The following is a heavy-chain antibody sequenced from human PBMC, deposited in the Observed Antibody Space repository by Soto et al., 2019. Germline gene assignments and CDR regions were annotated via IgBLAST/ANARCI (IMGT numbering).Heavy chain of an antibody. CDR3: ARLKANGMDV. V-gene: IGHV5-10-1*01. CDR2: IGPSDSYT. J-gene: IGHJ6*02. CDR1: FTSYW. Sequence: FTSYWISWVRQMPGKGLEWMGRIGPSDSYTNYSPSFQGHVTISADKSISTAYLQWSSLKASDTAMYYCARLKANGMDVWGQGTTVTVSS.